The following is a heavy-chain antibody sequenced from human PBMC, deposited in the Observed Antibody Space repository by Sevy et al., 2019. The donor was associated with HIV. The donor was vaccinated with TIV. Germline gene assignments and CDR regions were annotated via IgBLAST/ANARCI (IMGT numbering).Heavy chain of an antibody. D-gene: IGHD1-1*01. CDR3: AKGLTTTSRFTFDP. Sequence: GGSLRLSCAASGFTLSSYAMGWVRQAPGKGLEWVSTISGGGDATYYADSVKGRFTVSRDSSKNTLSLQMNSLRAEDTALYYCAKGLTTTSRFTFDPWGQGTLVTVSS. CDR1: GFTLSSYA. J-gene: IGHJ5*02. CDR2: ISGGGDAT. V-gene: IGHV3-23*01.